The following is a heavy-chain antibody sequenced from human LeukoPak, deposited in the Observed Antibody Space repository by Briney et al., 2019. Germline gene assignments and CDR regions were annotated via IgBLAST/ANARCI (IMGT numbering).Heavy chain of an antibody. CDR1: GFTFTSSA. CDR3: AADKRSLYYYNSSGYYLFDY. Sequence: SVTVSCKASGFTFTSSAVQWVRQARGQRLEWIGWIVVGSGNTNYSQKFQERVTITRDMSTSTAYMELSSLRSEDTAVYYCAADKRSLYYYNSSGYYLFDYWGQGTLVTVSS. J-gene: IGHJ4*02. D-gene: IGHD3-22*01. CDR2: IVVGSGNT. V-gene: IGHV1-58*01.